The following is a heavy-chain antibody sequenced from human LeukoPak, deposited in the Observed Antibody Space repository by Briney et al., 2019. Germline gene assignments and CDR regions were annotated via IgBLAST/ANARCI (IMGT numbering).Heavy chain of an antibody. Sequence: ASVKVSCKASGYTFTGYYMHWVRQAPGQGLERMGWINPNSGGTNYAQKFQGRVTMTRDTSISTAYMELSRLRSDDTAVYYCARGEAIIVVVPAAIPPWFDPWGQGTLVTVSS. CDR2: INPNSGGT. V-gene: IGHV1-2*02. D-gene: IGHD2-2*01. CDR1: GYTFTGYY. J-gene: IGHJ5*02. CDR3: ARGEAIIVVVPAAIPPWFDP.